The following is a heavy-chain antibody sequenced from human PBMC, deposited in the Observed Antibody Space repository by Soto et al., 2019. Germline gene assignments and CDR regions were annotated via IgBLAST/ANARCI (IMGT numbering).Heavy chain of an antibody. CDR2: INAGNGNT. D-gene: IGHD1-20*01. Sequence: ASVKVSCKASGYTFTSYAIHWGRPAPEQRLEWMGWINAGNGNTKYSQKFQGRVTITRDTSASTAYMELSSLRSEDTAVYYCARGITLPTPLDYWGQGTLVPVSS. CDR1: GYTFTSYA. V-gene: IGHV1-3*01. J-gene: IGHJ4*02. CDR3: ARGITLPTPLDY.